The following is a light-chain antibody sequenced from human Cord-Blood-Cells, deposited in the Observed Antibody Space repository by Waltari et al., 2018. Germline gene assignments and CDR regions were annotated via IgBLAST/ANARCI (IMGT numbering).Light chain of an antibody. V-gene: IGLV2-14*01. CDR2: DVS. CDR1: SSDVGGYNY. J-gene: IGLJ3*02. CDR3: SSYTSSSTV. Sequence: QSALTQPASVSGSPGQSITISCTGTSSDVGGYNYVSWYQQHPGKAPKHMVYDVSKRPAGGSNPFSGYNSGNRASPTICWLQAEDEADYYCSSYTSSSTVFGGGTKLTVL.